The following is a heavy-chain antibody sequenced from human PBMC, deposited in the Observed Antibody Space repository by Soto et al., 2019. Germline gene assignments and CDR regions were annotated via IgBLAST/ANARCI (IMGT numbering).Heavy chain of an antibody. CDR1: GYNFISYR. V-gene: IGHV1-18*01. Sequence: QVQLVQSGAEVKKPGASVKVSCKASGYNFISYRISWVRQAPGQGLEWMGRITAYNGNANYAQKFQGRVTMTTDTATNTAYMVLTSLGSDDTAVFYCVRDDQWLRYDFCIADSGVYVGMVLLGQGPTVTVT. D-gene: IGHD3-3*01. CDR2: ITAYNGNA. J-gene: IGHJ6*02. CDR3: VRDDQWLRYDFCIADSGVYVGMVL.